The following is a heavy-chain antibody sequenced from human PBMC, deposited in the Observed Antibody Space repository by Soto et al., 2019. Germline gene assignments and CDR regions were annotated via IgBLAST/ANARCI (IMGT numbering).Heavy chain of an antibody. Sequence: SGPTLVNPTQTLTLTCTFSGFSLSTSGVGVGWIRQPPGKALEWLALIYWNDDKRYSPSLKSRLTITKDTSKNQVVLTMTNMDPFDTATFFCATRRPGGRSQMVFDYWGQGTLVTVSS. CDR1: GFSLSTSGVG. D-gene: IGHD2-8*01. J-gene: IGHJ4*02. CDR2: IYWNDDK. V-gene: IGHV2-5*01. CDR3: ATRRPGGRSQMVFDY.